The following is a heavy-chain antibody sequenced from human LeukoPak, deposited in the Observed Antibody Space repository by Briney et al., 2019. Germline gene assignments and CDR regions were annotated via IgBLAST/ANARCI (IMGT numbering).Heavy chain of an antibody. CDR2: ISAYNGNT. CDR1: GYTFTSYG. Sequence: ASVKVSCKASGYTFTSYGISWVRQAPGQGLEWMGWISAYNGNTNYAQKFQDRVTMTTDTSTSTAYMELRSLRSDDTAVYYCARGGTRKYYDLWSVPNDWGQGTLVTVSS. V-gene: IGHV1-18*04. CDR3: ARGGTRKYYDLWSVPND. D-gene: IGHD3-3*01. J-gene: IGHJ4*02.